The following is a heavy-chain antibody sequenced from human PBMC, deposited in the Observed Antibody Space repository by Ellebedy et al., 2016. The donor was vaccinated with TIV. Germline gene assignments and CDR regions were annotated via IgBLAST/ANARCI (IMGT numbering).Heavy chain of an antibody. Sequence: SETLSLTXSVSDGSVSNRGYYWAWLRQPPGKGLEWIGHIHYTGSTDYNPSLKNRFSISVDTSKNHFSLIVTSVTAADTAVYFCAGGTHYYYGWDVWGQGTTVIVS. D-gene: IGHD3/OR15-3a*01. CDR1: DGSVSNRGYY. CDR2: IHYTGST. CDR3: AGGTHYYYGWDV. V-gene: IGHV4-61*03. J-gene: IGHJ6*02.